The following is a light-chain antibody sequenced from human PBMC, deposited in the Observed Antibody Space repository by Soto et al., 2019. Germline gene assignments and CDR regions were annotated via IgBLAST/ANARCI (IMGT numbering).Light chain of an antibody. CDR2: AAS. V-gene: IGKV1-17*01. J-gene: IGKJ4*01. CDR1: QGIRND. Sequence: DIQMTQSPSSLSASVGDRVTITCRASQGIRNDLGWYQQKPGKGPKRLIYAASNLSNGFPSRFSSSGSGTEFPLTISRLQPEDFANDLRLQHNTCPLTFGGGTRVQV. CDR3: LQHNTCPLT.